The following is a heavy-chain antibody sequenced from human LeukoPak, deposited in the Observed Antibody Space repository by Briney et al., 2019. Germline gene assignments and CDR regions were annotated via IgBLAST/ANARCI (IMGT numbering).Heavy chain of an antibody. CDR3: ARERSIRGSGLGY. J-gene: IGHJ4*02. CDR1: GGSISSGGYY. V-gene: IGHV4-30-2*01. CDR2: IYHSGST. Sequence: SQTLSLTCTVSGGSISSGGYYWSWIRQPPRKGLEWIGYIYHSGSTYYNPSLKSRVTISVDRSKNQFSLKLSSVTAADTAVYYCARERSIRGSGLGYWGQGTLVTVSS. D-gene: IGHD6-25*01.